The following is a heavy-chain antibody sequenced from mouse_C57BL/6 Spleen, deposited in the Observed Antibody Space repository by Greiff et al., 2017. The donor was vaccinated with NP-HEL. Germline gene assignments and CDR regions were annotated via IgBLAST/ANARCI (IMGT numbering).Heavy chain of an antibody. D-gene: IGHD1-1*01. J-gene: IGHJ2*01. V-gene: IGHV1-4*01. CDR1: GYTFTSYT. CDR3: ARFTTVVARSFDY. CDR2: INPSSGYT. Sequence: QVQLKQSGAELARPGASVKMSCKASGYTFTSYTMHWVKQRPGQGLEWIGYINPSSGYTKYNQKFKDKATLTADKSSSTAYMQLSSLTSEDSAVYYCARFTTVVARSFDYWGQGTTLTVSS.